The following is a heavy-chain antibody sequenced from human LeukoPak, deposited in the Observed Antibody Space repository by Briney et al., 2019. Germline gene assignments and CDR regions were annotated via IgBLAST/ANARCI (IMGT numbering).Heavy chain of an antibody. Sequence: GASVKVSCKASGYTFTSYAMHWVRQAPGQRLEWMGWISAYNGNTNYAQKLQGRVTMTTDTSTSTAYMELRSLRSDDTAVYYCARGGRTGTKLDPWGQGTLVTVSS. V-gene: IGHV1-18*01. J-gene: IGHJ5*02. CDR3: ARGGRTGTKLDP. CDR1: GYTFTSYA. D-gene: IGHD1-7*01. CDR2: ISAYNGNT.